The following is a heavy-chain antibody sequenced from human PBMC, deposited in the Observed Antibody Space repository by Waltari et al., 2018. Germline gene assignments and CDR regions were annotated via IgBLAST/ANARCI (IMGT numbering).Heavy chain of an antibody. V-gene: IGHV4-39*01. CDR1: DDSISSGDYY. CDR3: ARSLHIFRAAAGMFDY. D-gene: IGHD6-13*01. J-gene: IGHJ4*02. Sequence: QLQLQESGPGLLKPSGTLSLTCTVSDDSISSGDYYGGWIRQSPGKGPEWIGSVYYSGSTSYNTSLKRRVTISVDTSKKQFSLKLSSVTAADTAVYYCARSLHIFRAAAGMFDYWGQGTLVTVSS. CDR2: VYYSGST.